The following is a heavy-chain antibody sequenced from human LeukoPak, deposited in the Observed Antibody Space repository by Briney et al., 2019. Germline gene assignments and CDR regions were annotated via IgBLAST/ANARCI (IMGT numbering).Heavy chain of an antibody. CDR3: ATYCTNGVCYTSGRAFDY. Sequence: SETLSLTCTVSGGSISSYYWSWIRQPPGKGLEWIGYIYYSGSTNYNPSLKSRVTISVDTSKNQFSLKLSSVTAADTAVYYCATYCTNGVCYTSGRAFDYWGQGTLVTVSS. J-gene: IGHJ4*02. CDR1: GGSISSYY. D-gene: IGHD2-8*01. V-gene: IGHV4-59*08. CDR2: IYYSGST.